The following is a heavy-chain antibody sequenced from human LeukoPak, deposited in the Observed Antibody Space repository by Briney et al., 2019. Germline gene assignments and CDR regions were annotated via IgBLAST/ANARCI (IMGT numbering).Heavy chain of an antibody. D-gene: IGHD3-22*01. J-gene: IGHJ4*02. CDR1: GFTFSSYA. V-gene: IGHV3-30*04. Sequence: GGSLRLSCAASGFTFSSYAMHWVRQAPGKGLEWVAVISYDGSNKYYADSVKGRFTISRDNSKNTLYLQMNSLRAEDTAVYYCASNPHQLDYDSSGYPGGYWGQGTLVTVSS. CDR2: ISYDGSNK. CDR3: ASNPHQLDYDSSGYPGGY.